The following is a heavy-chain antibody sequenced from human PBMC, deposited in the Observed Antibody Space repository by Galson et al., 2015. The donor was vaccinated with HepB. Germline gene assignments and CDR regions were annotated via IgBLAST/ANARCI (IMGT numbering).Heavy chain of an antibody. CDR2: INHSGST. CDR3: ARAVVLWFGELPNNLYYMDV. CDR1: GGSFSGYY. J-gene: IGHJ6*03. D-gene: IGHD3-10*01. V-gene: IGHV4-34*01. Sequence: SETLSLTCAVYGGSFSGYYWSWIRQPPGKGLEWIGEINHSGSTNYNPSLKSRVTISVDTSKNQFSLKLSSVTAADTAVYYCARAVVLWFGELPNNLYYMDVWGKGTTVTVSS.